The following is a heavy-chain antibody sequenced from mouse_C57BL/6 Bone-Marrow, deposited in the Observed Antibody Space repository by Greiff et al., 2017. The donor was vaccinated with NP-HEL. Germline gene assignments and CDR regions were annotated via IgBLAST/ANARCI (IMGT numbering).Heavy chain of an antibody. CDR2: IDPENGDT. V-gene: IGHV14-4*01. D-gene: IGHD2-3*01. J-gene: IGHJ3*01. CDR3: TTCYDGYWGFAY. Sequence: VQLQQSGAELVRPGASVKLSCTASGFNIKDDYMHWVKQRPEQGLEWIGWIDPENGDTEYASKFQGEATITADTSSNTAYLQLSSLTSEDTAVYYCTTCYDGYWGFAYWGQGTLVTVSA. CDR1: GFNIKDDY.